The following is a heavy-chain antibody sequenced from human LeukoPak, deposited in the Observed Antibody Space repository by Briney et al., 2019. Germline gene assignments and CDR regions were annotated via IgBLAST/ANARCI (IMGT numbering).Heavy chain of an antibody. CDR3: AREDDWNYEDY. Sequence: GGSLRLSCAASGFTFSNYWMSWVRQAPGKGLEWVANIKQDGSEKYYVNSVKGRFTISRDNAKNLLYLQMNSLRAEDTAIYYCAREDDWNYEDYWGQGTLVTVSS. J-gene: IGHJ4*02. CDR2: IKQDGSEK. CDR1: GFTFSNYW. D-gene: IGHD1-7*01. V-gene: IGHV3-7*01.